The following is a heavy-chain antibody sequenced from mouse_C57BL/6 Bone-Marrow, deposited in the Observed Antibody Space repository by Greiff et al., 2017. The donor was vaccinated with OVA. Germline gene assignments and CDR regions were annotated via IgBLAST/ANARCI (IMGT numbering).Heavy chain of an antibody. CDR1: GYTFTSYW. D-gene: IGHD2-5*01. CDR3: ASSYYSNAWFAD. Sequence: QVQLQQPGAELVMPGASVKLSCKASGYTFTSYWMHWVKQRPGQGLEWIGEIDPSDSYTNYNQKFKGKSTLTVDKSSSTAYMQLSSLTSEDSAVYYCASSYYSNAWFADWGQGTLVTVSA. V-gene: IGHV1-69*01. CDR2: IDPSDSYT. J-gene: IGHJ3*01.